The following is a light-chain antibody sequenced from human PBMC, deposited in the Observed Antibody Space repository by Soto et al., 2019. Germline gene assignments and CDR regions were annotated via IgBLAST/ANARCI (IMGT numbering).Light chain of an antibody. CDR3: QHSYSGPYT. V-gene: IGKV1-39*01. Sequence: DIQMTQSPSSLSASVGDRVTITCRASQFISTYLNWYQEKPGKAPKLLIYGASTLQSGVPSRFIGSGSGTDFTLTITSLQFEDFATYSCQHSYSGPYTFGPGTKLDVK. CDR1: QFISTY. CDR2: GAS. J-gene: IGKJ2*01.